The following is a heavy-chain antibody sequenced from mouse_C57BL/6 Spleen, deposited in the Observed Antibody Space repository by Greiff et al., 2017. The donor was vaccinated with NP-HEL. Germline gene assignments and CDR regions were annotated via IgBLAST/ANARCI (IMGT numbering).Heavy chain of an antibody. V-gene: IGHV1-64*01. CDR2: IHPNSGST. Sequence: VKLQQPGAELVKPGASVKLSCKASGYTFTSYWMHWVTQRPGQGLEWIGMIHPNSGSTNYNEKFKSKATLTVDKSSSTAYMQLSSLTSEDSAVYYCARSPFTTVVAHFDYWGQGTTLTVSS. CDR1: GYTFTSYW. CDR3: ARSPFTTVVAHFDY. D-gene: IGHD1-1*01. J-gene: IGHJ2*01.